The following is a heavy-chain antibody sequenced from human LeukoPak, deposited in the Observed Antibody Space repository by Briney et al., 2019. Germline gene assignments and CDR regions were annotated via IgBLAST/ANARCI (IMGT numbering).Heavy chain of an antibody. CDR1: GFTFNDYY. CDR2: INIGGTNT. D-gene: IGHD1-1*01. Sequence: PGGSLRLSCAASGFTFNDYYMSWTRQAPGKGLEWLSYINIGGTNTHYADSVKGRFTISRDNAKNSLYLQMNSLRAEDTAVYYCAKASWVSNADAVLWGQGTLVTVSS. V-gene: IGHV3-11*01. J-gene: IGHJ4*02. CDR3: AKASWVSNADAVL.